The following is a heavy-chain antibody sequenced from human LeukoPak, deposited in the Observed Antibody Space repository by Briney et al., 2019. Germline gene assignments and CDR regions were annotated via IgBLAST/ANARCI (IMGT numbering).Heavy chain of an antibody. V-gene: IGHV4-31*03. D-gene: IGHD6-13*01. J-gene: IGHJ5*02. CDR3: ASFIAAAGTGWFDP. CDR1: GGSISSGGYY. Sequence: SETLSLTCTVSGGSISSGGYYWSWIRQHPGKGLEWIGYIYYSGSTYYNPSLKSRVTISVDTSKNQFSLKLSSVTAADTAVYYCASFIAAAGTGWFDPWGQGTLVTVFS. CDR2: IYYSGST.